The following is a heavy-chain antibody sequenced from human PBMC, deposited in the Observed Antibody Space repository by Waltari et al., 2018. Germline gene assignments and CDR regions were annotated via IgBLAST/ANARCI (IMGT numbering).Heavy chain of an antibody. Sequence: QVQLQESGPGLVKPSQTLSLTCTVSGGSISSGSYSWSWIRQPAGKGLEWIGYIHTSGSTNYNPSLVSRVAISVVTSKNQFSLKLSYVTAADTAVYYCARDQGVGNDVAFDIWGQGTMVTVSS. V-gene: IGHV4-61*09. CDR2: IHTSGST. J-gene: IGHJ3*02. CDR3: ARDQGVGNDVAFDI. D-gene: IGHD1-26*01. CDR1: GGSISSGSYS.